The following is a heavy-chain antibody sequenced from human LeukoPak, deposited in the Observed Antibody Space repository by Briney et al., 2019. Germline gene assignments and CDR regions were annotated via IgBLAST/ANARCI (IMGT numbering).Heavy chain of an antibody. CDR1: GFTFSSYS. CDR2: ISSSSSYI. CDR3: AKDFMHYGSGRPYYMDV. D-gene: IGHD3-10*01. V-gene: IGHV3-21*04. Sequence: PGGSLRLSCAASGFTFSSYSMNWVRPAPGKGLEWITSISSSSSYIYYADSMKGRFTISRDNSKNTVFLQMNSLRIEDTAMYYCAKDFMHYGSGRPYYMDVWGEGTTVIISS. J-gene: IGHJ6*03.